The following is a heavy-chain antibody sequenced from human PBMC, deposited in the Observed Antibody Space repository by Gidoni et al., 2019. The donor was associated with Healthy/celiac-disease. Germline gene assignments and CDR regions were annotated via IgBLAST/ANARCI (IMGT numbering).Heavy chain of an antibody. CDR1: GYTFTSYG. D-gene: IGHD3-10*01. J-gene: IGHJ5*02. Sequence: QVQLVQSGAEVTKPGASVKVSCKASGYTFTSYGISWVRQAPGQGLEWMGWISAYNGNTNYAQKLHGRFTMTTDTSTSTAYMELRSLRSDDTAVYYCARVFEVYGSGSYYPGAVNWFDPWGQGTLVTVSS. CDR2: ISAYNGNT. CDR3: ARVFEVYGSGSYYPGAVNWFDP. V-gene: IGHV1-18*01.